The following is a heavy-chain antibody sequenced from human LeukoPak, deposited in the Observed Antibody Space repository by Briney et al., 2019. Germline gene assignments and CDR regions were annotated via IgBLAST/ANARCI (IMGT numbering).Heavy chain of an antibody. Sequence: ASVKVSCKASGYTFTSYGISWVRQAPGQGLEWMGWISAYNGNTNYAQKLQGRVTMTTDTSTSTAYMELRSLRSGDTAVYYCAKLAGSWPLAYYFDYWGQGTLVTVSS. CDR1: GYTFTSYG. CDR3: AKLAGSWPLAYYFDY. D-gene: IGHD6-13*01. CDR2: ISAYNGNT. V-gene: IGHV1-18*01. J-gene: IGHJ4*02.